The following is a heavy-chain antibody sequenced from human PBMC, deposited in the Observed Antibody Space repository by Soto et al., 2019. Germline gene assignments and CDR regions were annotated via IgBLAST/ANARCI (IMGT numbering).Heavy chain of an antibody. J-gene: IGHJ4*02. CDR2: IIPIFGTA. D-gene: IGHD1-26*01. Sequence: SVKVSCKASGGTFSSYAISGVRQAPGQGLEWMGGIIPIFGTANYAQKFQGRVTITADESTSTAYMELSSLRSEDTAVYYCARKSYPGYYFDYWGQGTLVTVSS. CDR1: GGTFSSYA. CDR3: ARKSYPGYYFDY. V-gene: IGHV1-69*13.